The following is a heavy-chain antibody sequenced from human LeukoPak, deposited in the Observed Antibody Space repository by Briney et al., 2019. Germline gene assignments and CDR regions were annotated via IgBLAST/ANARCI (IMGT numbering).Heavy chain of an antibody. CDR3: ARVSIERTMYSSSYGWFDP. CDR2: IIPIFGTA. V-gene: IGHV1-69*05. Sequence: SVKVSCKASGGTFSSYAISWVRQAPGQGLEWMGGIIPIFGTANYAQKFQGRVTITTDESTSTAYMELSSLRSEDTAVYYCARVSIERTMYSSSYGWFDPWGQGTLVTVSS. CDR1: GGTFSSYA. D-gene: IGHD6-6*01. J-gene: IGHJ5*02.